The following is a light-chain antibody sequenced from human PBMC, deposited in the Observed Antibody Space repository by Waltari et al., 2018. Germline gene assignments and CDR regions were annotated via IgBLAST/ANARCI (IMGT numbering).Light chain of an antibody. CDR3: QQRSNWPWT. CDR2: DAS. Sequence: EIVLTQSPATLSLSPGERATLSCRASPSVSSYLAWYHQKPGQAPRLLIYDASNRATVLPARFSGSGSGTDFPLTISSLEPEDFAVYYCQQRSNWPWTFGQGTKVEIK. V-gene: IGKV3-11*01. J-gene: IGKJ1*01. CDR1: PSVSSY.